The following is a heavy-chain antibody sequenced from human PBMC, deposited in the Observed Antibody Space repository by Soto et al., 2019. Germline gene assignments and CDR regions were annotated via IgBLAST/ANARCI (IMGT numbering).Heavy chain of an antibody. CDR1: GGSISSYY. CDR2: IYYSGST. D-gene: IGHD6-19*01. Sequence: SETLSLTCTVSGGSISSYYWSWIRQPPGKGLEWIGYIYYSGSTNYNPSPKSRVTMSVDTSKNQFSLKLNSMTAADTAIYYCARVAGSGWNFDSWGQGILVTVSS. CDR3: ARVAGSGWNFDS. V-gene: IGHV4-59*01. J-gene: IGHJ4*02.